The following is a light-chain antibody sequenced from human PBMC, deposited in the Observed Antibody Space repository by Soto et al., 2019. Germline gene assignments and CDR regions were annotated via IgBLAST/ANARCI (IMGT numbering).Light chain of an antibody. V-gene: IGKV1-39*01. CDR1: QSISSY. CDR2: AAS. Sequence: DIQMTQSPSSLSASVGDRVTITCRASQSISSYLNWYQQKPGKAPKLLIYAASSLQSGVPSRFSGSGSGTDFTLTISSLQPEDFATYYCQQTYSTLYTFGHGNKLEIK. J-gene: IGKJ2*01. CDR3: QQTYSTLYT.